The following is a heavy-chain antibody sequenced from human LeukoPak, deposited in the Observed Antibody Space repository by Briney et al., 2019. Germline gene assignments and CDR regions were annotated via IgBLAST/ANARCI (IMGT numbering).Heavy chain of an antibody. J-gene: IGHJ4*02. CDR2: ISGSGGST. V-gene: IGHV3-23*01. Sequence: PGGSLRLSCEASGFTFSNSAMSWVRQAPGKGPEWVSAISGSGGSTYYADSVKGRFTISRDNSKNTLYLQMNSLRAEDTAVYYCATGKLDPKDYWGQGTLVTVSS. CDR1: GFTFSNSA. D-gene: IGHD1-1*01. CDR3: ATGKLDPKDY.